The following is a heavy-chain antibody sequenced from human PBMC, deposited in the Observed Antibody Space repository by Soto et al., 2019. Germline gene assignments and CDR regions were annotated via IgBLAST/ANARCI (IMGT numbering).Heavy chain of an antibody. Sequence: QLQLQESGPGLVKPSETLSLTCTVSGGSISSRSYYWGWIRQPPGKGLEWIRSMYYSGSTYYNPSLKSRVTIAVDTSKNQFSLKLSSATAADTAVYYCAADTVTLYYYYYGMDVWGQGTTVTVSS. D-gene: IGHD4-17*01. CDR3: AADTVTLYYYYYGMDV. CDR2: MYYSGST. CDR1: GGSISSRSYY. V-gene: IGHV4-39*01. J-gene: IGHJ6*02.